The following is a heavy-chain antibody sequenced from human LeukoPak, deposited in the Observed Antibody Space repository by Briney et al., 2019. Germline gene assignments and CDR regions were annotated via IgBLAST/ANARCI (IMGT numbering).Heavy chain of an antibody. CDR2: VGGNAHTK. D-gene: IGHD3-16*01. J-gene: IGHJ2*01. CDR1: GFTFSSHG. CDR3: AKEGAWGNWYFDL. V-gene: IGHV3-30*02. Sequence: GGSLRLSCAASGFTFSSHGMHWVRQAPGKGLERVAVVGGNAHTKFYADSVKGRFTISRDNSKNTLYLEVNSLRDEDTAVYYCAKEGAWGNWYFDLWGRGALVTVSS.